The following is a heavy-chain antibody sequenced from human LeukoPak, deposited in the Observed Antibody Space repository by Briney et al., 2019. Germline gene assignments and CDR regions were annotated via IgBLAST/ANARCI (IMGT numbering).Heavy chain of an antibody. V-gene: IGHV3-23*01. CDR2: NSGSGGTT. CDR3: ARGQGGVMITFGGVIVFDY. Sequence: GGSLRLSCAASGFSFSIYAMSWVRQAPGKGLEWVSANSGSGGTTYYADSVKGRFTVSRDNSMSTLYLQMNSLRAEDTAVYYCARGQGGVMITFGGVIVFDYWGQGTLVPVSS. D-gene: IGHD3-16*02. J-gene: IGHJ4*02. CDR1: GFSFSIYA.